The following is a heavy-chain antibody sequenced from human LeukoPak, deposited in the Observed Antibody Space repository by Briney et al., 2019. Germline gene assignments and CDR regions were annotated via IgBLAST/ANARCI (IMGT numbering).Heavy chain of an antibody. Sequence: ASVKVSCKASGYTFTGYYMHWVRLAPGQGLEWMGIINPSGGSTSYAQKFQGRVTMTRDTSTSTVYMELSSLRSEDTAVYSCASARQYYYGMDVWGQGTTVTVSS. CDR2: INPSGGST. CDR1: GYTFTGYY. J-gene: IGHJ6*02. V-gene: IGHV1-46*01. CDR3: ASARQYYYGMDV.